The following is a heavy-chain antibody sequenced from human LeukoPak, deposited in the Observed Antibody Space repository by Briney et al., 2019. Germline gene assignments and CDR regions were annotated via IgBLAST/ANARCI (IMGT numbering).Heavy chain of an antibody. Sequence: SQTLSLTCTVSGGSISSGGYYWSWIRQPPGKGLEWIGYIYHSGSTYYNPSLKSRVTISVDRSKNQFSLKLSSVTAADTAVYYCARRHYFYDDTGYYSGAFDIWGQGTLVTVSS. J-gene: IGHJ4*02. D-gene: IGHD3-22*01. CDR3: ARRHYFYDDTGYYSGAFDI. V-gene: IGHV4-30-2*01. CDR2: IYHSGST. CDR1: GGSISSGGYY.